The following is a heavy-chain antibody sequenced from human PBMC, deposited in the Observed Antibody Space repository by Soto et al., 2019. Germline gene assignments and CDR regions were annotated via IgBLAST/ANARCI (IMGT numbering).Heavy chain of an antibody. CDR3: ARGGPIAAAHYHYYLAV. CDR2: INPNSGGT. D-gene: IGHD6-13*01. V-gene: IGHV1-2*04. CDR1: GYTFTGYY. Sequence: GASVKVSCKASGYTFTGYYMHWVRQAPGQGLEWMGWINPNSGGTNYAQKFQGWVTMTRDTSISTAYMELSRLRSDDTAVYYCARGGPIAAAHYHYYLAVSAKGTTVPVSS. J-gene: IGHJ6*03.